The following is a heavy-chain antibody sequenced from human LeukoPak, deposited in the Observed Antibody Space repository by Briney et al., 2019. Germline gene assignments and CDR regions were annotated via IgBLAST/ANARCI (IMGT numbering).Heavy chain of an antibody. D-gene: IGHD5-18*01. J-gene: IGHJ4*02. V-gene: IGHV3-21*01. CDR3: ASGIQLWAYFDY. Sequence: GGSLILSCAASGFTFSSYSMNWVRQAPGKGLEWVSSISSSSSYIYYADSVKGRFTISRDNAKNSLYLQMNSLRAEDTAVYYCASGIQLWAYFDYWGQGTLVTVSS. CDR2: ISSSSSYI. CDR1: GFTFSSYS.